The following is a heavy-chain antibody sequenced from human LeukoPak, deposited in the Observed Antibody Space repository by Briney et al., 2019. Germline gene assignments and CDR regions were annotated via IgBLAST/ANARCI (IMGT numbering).Heavy chain of an antibody. J-gene: IGHJ3*02. V-gene: IGHV3-21*01. D-gene: IGHD5-18*01. CDR1: GFTYSSYS. CDR2: ISSSSSYI. CDR3: AGGYSYGPSAFDI. Sequence: GGSLRLSCAASGFTYSSYSMNWVRQAPGKGLEWVSSISSSSSYIYYADSVKGRFTISRDNAKNSLYLQMNSLRAEDTAVYYCAGGYSYGPSAFDIWGQGTMVTVSS.